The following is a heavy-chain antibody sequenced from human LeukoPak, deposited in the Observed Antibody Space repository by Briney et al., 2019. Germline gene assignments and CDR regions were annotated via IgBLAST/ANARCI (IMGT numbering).Heavy chain of an antibody. CDR1: GYTFTSYG. V-gene: IGHV1-18*01. Sequence: ASVKVSCKASGYTFTSYGISWVRQAPGQGLEWMGWISTYNGNTNYAQKFQGRVTMTRNTSISTAYMELSSLRSEDTAVYYCARGWGQAFDIWGQGTMVTVSS. CDR2: ISTYNGNT. D-gene: IGHD7-27*01. CDR3: ARGWGQAFDI. J-gene: IGHJ3*02.